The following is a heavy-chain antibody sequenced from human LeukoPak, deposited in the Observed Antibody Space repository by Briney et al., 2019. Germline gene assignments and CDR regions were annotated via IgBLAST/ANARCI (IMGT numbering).Heavy chain of an antibody. D-gene: IGHD3-10*01. V-gene: IGHV3-7*01. CDR2: INLGGSKK. J-gene: IGHJ4*02. CDR3: ARDETGGYFEN. CDR1: GFTFSHYW. Sequence: GGSLRLSCATSGFTFSHYWMSWVRQAPGKGLEWVANINLGGSKKYYVDSVKGRFTISRDNAQNSLYLQMNSLRVEDTAVYYCARDETGGYFENWGQGTLVTVSS.